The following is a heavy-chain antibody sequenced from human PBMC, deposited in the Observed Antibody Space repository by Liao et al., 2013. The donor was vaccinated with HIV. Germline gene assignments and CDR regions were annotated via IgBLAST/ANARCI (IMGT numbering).Heavy chain of an antibody. D-gene: IGHD5-12*01. CDR2: IYSSGSA. Sequence: QVQLQESGPGLVKPSETLSLTCTVSGGSISSYYWSWIRQPAGKGLEWIGRIYSSGSANYNPSLKSRVTMSVDTSKNQFSLKLSSVTAADTAVYYCARGLFYSGYEEFDYWGQGTLVTVSS. V-gene: IGHV4-4*07. CDR3: ARGLFYSGYEEFDY. J-gene: IGHJ4*02. CDR1: GGSISSYY.